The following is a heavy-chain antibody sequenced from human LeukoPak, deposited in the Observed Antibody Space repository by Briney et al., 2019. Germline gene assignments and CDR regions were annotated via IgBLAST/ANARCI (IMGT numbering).Heavy chain of an antibody. CDR3: AKLLTGSSSQTIDY. CDR2: IWYDGSNK. V-gene: IGHV3-33*06. J-gene: IGHJ4*02. Sequence: GRSLRLSCAASGFTFSSYGMHWVRQAPGKGLEWVAVIWYDGSNKYYADSVKGRFTISRDNSKNTLYLQMNSLRAEDTAVYYCAKLLTGSSSQTIDYWGQGTLVTVSS. D-gene: IGHD6-6*01. CDR1: GFTFSSYG.